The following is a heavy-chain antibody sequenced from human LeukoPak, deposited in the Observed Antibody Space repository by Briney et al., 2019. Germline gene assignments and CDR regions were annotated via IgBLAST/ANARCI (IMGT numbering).Heavy chain of an antibody. V-gene: IGHV4-39*07. CDR1: GGSISSGDYY. D-gene: IGHD6-13*01. Sequence: PSETLSLTCTVSGGSISSGDYYWSWIRQPPGKGLEWIGEIYHSGSTNYNPSLKSRVTISVDKSKNQFSLKLSSVTAADTAVYYCARAAAAEGSGASYFDYWGQGTLVTVSS. CDR3: ARAAAAEGSGASYFDY. CDR2: IYHSGST. J-gene: IGHJ4*02.